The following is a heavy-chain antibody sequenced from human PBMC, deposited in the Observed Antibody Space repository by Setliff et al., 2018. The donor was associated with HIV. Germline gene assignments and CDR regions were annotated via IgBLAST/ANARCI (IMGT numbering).Heavy chain of an antibody. CDR1: GYSISSGYS. Sequence: SETLSLTCAVSGYSISSGYSWGWIRQPPGRGLEWIGSIYHSGSTYYKPSLKSRVNISLDTSKNQFSLQLSSVTAADTAVYYCARARYIVIRGDAGMDVWGPGTTVTVSS. J-gene: IGHJ6*02. D-gene: IGHD3-10*01. V-gene: IGHV4-38-2*01. CDR2: IYHSGST. CDR3: ARARYIVIRGDAGMDV.